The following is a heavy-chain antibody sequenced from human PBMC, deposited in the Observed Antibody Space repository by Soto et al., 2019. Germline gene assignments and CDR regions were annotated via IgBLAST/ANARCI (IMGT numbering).Heavy chain of an antibody. CDR3: AKGSYGDYGFDY. V-gene: IGHV3-23*01. D-gene: IGHD4-17*01. CDR2: ISGSGSST. J-gene: IGHJ4*02. Sequence: GGSLRLSCAASGFTFSTYVMSWVRQAPGKGLGWVSAISGSGSSTYYADSVKGRFTISRDNSKNTPYLQMNSLRAEDTAAYYCAKGSYGDYGFDYWGQGTLVTVSS. CDR1: GFTFSTYV.